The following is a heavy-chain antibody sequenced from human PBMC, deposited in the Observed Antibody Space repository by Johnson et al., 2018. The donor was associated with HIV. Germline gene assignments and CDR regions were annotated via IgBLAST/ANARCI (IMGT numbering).Heavy chain of an antibody. V-gene: IGHV3-20*04. D-gene: IGHD2-15*01. CDR2: INWNGGST. J-gene: IGHJ3*02. Sequence: VQLVESGGGMVRPGGSLRLSCAASRFIFDDYGMSWVRQAPGKGLEWVSGINWNGGSTGYADSVRGRFTISRDNAKNSLYLQMNSLRAEDTALYYCAREIRVCSGGTCYADALDIWGQGTMVTVSS. CDR3: AREIRVCSGGTCYADALDI. CDR1: RFIFDDYG.